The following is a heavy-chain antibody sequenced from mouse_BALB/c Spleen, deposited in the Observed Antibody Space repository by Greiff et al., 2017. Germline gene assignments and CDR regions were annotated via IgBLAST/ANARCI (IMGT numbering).Heavy chain of an antibody. Sequence: DVKLVESGGGLVQPGGSRKLSCAASGFTFSSFGMHWVRQAPEKGLEWVAYISSGSSTIYYADTVKGRFTISRDNPKNTLFLQMTSLRSEDTAMYYCARGDDYDEAWFAYWGQGTLVTVSA. J-gene: IGHJ3*01. D-gene: IGHD2-4*01. CDR3: ARGDDYDEAWFAY. CDR1: GFTFSSFG. V-gene: IGHV5-17*02. CDR2: ISSGSSTI.